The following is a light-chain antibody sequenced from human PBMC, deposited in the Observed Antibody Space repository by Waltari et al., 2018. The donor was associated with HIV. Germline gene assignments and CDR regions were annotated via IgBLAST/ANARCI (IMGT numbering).Light chain of an antibody. Sequence: EIQMTQSPSSLSASVGDRVTITCQASQDIRNYLNWYQQKPGKVPKLLIYDASNFETGVPSRFSGSSSGTYFTFTISSLQPEDIATYYCQQYDNLPYTFGQGTKLEIK. V-gene: IGKV1-33*01. CDR1: QDIRNY. CDR2: DAS. CDR3: QQYDNLPYT. J-gene: IGKJ2*01.